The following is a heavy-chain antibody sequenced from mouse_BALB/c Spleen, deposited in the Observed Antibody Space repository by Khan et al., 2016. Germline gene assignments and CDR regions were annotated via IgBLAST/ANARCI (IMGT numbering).Heavy chain of an antibody. CDR3: ARRDDYAGFAY. J-gene: IGHJ3*01. V-gene: IGHV9-2-1*01. D-gene: IGHD2-4*01. Sequence: QIQLVQSGPELKKPGETVKISCKASGYTFTDYSMHWVKQAPGKGLKWMGWINTETGEPTYADDFKGRFAFSLETSASTAYLQINNLKNEDTSTYFCARRDDYAGFAYWGQRTLVTVSA. CDR2: INTETGEP. CDR1: GYTFTDYS.